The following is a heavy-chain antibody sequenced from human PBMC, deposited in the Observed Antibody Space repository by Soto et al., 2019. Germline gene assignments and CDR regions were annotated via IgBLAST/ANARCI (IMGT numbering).Heavy chain of an antibody. V-gene: IGHV4-30-4*01. Sequence: SETLSLTCTVSGGSISSGDYYWSWIRQPPGKGLEWIGYIYYSGSTFYNPSLKSRVTLSVDRSKNQFSLKLSSVAAADTAVYYCARGAYYDILTGPTAIDYWGQGTLVTVSS. CDR1: GGSISSGDYY. CDR3: ARGAYYDILTGPTAIDY. CDR2: IYYSGST. J-gene: IGHJ4*02. D-gene: IGHD3-9*01.